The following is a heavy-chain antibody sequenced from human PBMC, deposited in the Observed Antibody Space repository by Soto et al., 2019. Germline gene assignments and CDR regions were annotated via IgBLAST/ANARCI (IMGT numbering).Heavy chain of an antibody. D-gene: IGHD3-9*01. CDR2: ISYDGSNK. J-gene: IGHJ4*02. CDR1: GFTFSSYA. CDR3: ASSLGGDWLLYHPVWY. Sequence: LRLSCAASGFTFSSYAMHWVRQAPGKGLEWVAVISYDGSNKYYADSVKGRFTISRDNSKNTLYLQMNSLRAEDTAVYYCASSLGGDWLLYHPVWYWGQGTLVTVSS. V-gene: IGHV3-30-3*01.